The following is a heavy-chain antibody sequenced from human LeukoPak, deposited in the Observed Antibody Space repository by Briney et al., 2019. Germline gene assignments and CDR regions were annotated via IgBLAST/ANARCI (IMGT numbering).Heavy chain of an antibody. V-gene: IGHV3-15*01. CDR3: TTDPSVTEYYYYYYMDV. Sequence: GGSLRLSCAASGFTFSNAWMSWVRQAPGKGLEWVGRIKSKNDGGTTDYAAPVKGRFTISRDDSKNTLYLQMNSLKTEDTAVYYCTTDPSVTEYYYYYYMDVWGKGTTVTISS. J-gene: IGHJ6*03. CDR2: IKSKNDGGTT. CDR1: GFTFSNAW. D-gene: IGHD4-17*01.